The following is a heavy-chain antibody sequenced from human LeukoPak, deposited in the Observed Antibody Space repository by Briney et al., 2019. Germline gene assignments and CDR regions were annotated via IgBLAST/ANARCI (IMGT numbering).Heavy chain of an antibody. CDR2: INPNSGGT. J-gene: IGHJ6*03. CDR1: GYTFTGYY. D-gene: IGHD2-8*02. V-gene: IGHV1-2*02. CDR3: ARDVGVLYYYYYMDV. Sequence: ASVKVSCKDSGYTFTGYYMHWVRQAPGQGLEWMGWINPNSGGTNYAQKFQGRVTMTRDTSISTAYMELSRLRSDDTAVYYCARDVGVLYYYYYMDVWSKGTMVTISS.